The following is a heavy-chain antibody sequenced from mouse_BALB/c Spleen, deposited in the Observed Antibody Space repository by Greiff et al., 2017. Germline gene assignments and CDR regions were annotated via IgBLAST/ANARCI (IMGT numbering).Heavy chain of an antibody. CDR1: GFTFSSYG. J-gene: IGHJ3*01. CDR2: ISSGGSYT. V-gene: IGHV5-6*01. Sequence: EVKLVESGGDLVKPGGSLKLSCAASGFTFSSYGMSWVRQTPDKRLEWVATISSGGSYTYYPDSVKGRFTISRDNAKNTLYLQMSSLKSEDTAMYYGARFEASRATWADWGQGTLVTVSA. CDR3: ARFEASRATWAD. D-gene: IGHD3-1*01.